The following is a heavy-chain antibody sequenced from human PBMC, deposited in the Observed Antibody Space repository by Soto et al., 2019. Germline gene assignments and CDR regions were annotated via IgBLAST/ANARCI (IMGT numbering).Heavy chain of an antibody. D-gene: IGHD2-2*01. V-gene: IGHV4-59*01. CDR1: GGSISSYY. Sequence: SETLSLTCTVSGGSISSYYWSWIRQPPGKGLEWIGYIYYSGSTNYNPSLKSRVTISVDTSKNQFSLKLSSVTAADTAVYYCARDAFSSSHFDYWGQGIPVTVSS. J-gene: IGHJ4*02. CDR3: ARDAFSSSHFDY. CDR2: IYYSGST.